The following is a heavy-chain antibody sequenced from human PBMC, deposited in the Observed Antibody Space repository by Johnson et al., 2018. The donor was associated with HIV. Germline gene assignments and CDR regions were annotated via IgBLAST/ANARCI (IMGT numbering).Heavy chain of an antibody. D-gene: IGHD3-10*01. J-gene: IGHJ3*02. V-gene: IGHV3-30*04. CDR2: ISYDGSNK. CDR1: GFTFRSYA. CDR3: ARFEGFITTLRVVGDAFDI. Sequence: QVQLVESGGGVVQPGRSLRLSCAASGFTFRSYAMHWVRQAPGKGLEWAAVISYDGSNKYYADSVKGRFTISRDNSTNTLYLQMNSLRADDTAVYYCARFEGFITTLRVVGDAFDIWGQGTMVTVSS.